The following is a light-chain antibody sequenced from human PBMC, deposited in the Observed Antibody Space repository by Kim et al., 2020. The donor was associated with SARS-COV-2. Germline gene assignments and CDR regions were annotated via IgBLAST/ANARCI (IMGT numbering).Light chain of an antibody. V-gene: IGLV2-8*01. J-gene: IGLJ1*01. CDR3: TSYAGSNNLDV. CDR1: SSDIGAYKY. Sequence: QSVTISCTGTSSDIGAYKYVSWYQQHPGNAPNLMIYEVNRRPSGVPDRFSGSKSGNTASLTVSGLQAEDEADYYCTSYAGSNNLDVFGTGTKVTVL. CDR2: EVN.